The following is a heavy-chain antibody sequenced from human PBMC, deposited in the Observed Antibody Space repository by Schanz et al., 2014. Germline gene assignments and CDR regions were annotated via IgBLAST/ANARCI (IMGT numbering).Heavy chain of an antibody. J-gene: IGHJ4*02. CDR1: GFTFSSHS. V-gene: IGHV3-48*01. CDR2: ISGSGNTI. Sequence: VQLVESGGGVVQPGGSLRLSCVASGFTFSSHSMNWVRQAPGQGLEWLSYISGSGNTIYYADSVRGRFTISRDDSKNTLYLQMNSLRPEDTAVYYCAKEDRNHNSDYVYWGQGTLVTVSS. CDR3: AKEDRNHNSDYVY. D-gene: IGHD3-22*01.